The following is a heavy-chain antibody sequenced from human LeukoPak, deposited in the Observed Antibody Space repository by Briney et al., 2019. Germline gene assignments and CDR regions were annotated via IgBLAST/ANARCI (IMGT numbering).Heavy chain of an antibody. J-gene: IGHJ4*02. CDR3: AKVTRIAVARDYFDY. Sequence: GGSLRLSCAASGFTFSSSAMRWVRQAPGKGLEWVSTISGGAGSTYYADSVKGRFTISRDNSKNTLYVQMNSLRAEDTAVYYCAKVTRIAVARDYFDYWGQGTLVTVSS. CDR1: GFTFSSSA. CDR2: ISGGAGST. D-gene: IGHD6-19*01. V-gene: IGHV3-23*01.